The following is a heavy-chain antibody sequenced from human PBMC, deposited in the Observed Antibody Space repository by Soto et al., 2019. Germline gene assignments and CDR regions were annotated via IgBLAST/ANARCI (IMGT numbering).Heavy chain of an antibody. Sequence: GASVKVSCKASGGTFSSYTISWVRQAPGQGLEWMGRIIPILGIANYAQKFQGRVTITADKSTSTAYMELSSLRSEDTAVYYCATVAITIFGVVIIQENYYFDYWGQGTLVTVSS. CDR2: IIPILGIA. CDR1: GGTFSSYT. V-gene: IGHV1-69*02. D-gene: IGHD3-3*01. CDR3: ATVAITIFGVVIIQENYYFDY. J-gene: IGHJ4*02.